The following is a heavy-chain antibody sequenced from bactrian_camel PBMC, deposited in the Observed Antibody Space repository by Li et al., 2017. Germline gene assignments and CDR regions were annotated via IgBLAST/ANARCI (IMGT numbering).Heavy chain of an antibody. CDR1: GYTGSRAC. J-gene: IGHJ4*01. CDR2: INSGGAI. V-gene: IGHV3S31*01. D-gene: IGHD1*01. Sequence: VQLVESGGGSVQSGGSLRLSCVASGYTGSRACMAWFRQAPGKVREAVAVINSGGAIYYEDSVKTRFAISQDNAKNTLYLQMDSLRPEDTAMYYCAADRIVINLYRRPAYWGQGTQVTVS. CDR3: AADRIVINLYRRPAY.